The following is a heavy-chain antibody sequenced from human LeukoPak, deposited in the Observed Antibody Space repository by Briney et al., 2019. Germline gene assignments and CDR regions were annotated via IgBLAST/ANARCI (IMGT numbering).Heavy chain of an antibody. D-gene: IGHD1-20*01. V-gene: IGHV3-72*01. J-gene: IGHJ4*02. CDR3: AKKGVTGPQTYYFDY. Sequence: GGSLRLSCAASGFTFSDHYMDWVRQAPGKGLEWVGRIRDKANSYTTQYAASVKGRFTISRDDSKKSLYLQMNSLETEDTAVYYCAKKGVTGPQTYYFDYWGQGTLVFVSS. CDR2: IRDKANSYTT. CDR1: GFTFSDHY.